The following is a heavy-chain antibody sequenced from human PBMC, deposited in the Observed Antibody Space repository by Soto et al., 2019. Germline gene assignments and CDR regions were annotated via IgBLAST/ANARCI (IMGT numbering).Heavy chain of an antibody. J-gene: IGHJ4*02. CDR1: GFTFTTYA. V-gene: IGHV3-23*01. CDR2: ISASGDIT. D-gene: IGHD3-10*01. CDR3: AMNSNLIPWGSSY. Sequence: EVQLLESGGGLIQPGGSLRLSCAASGFTFTTYAMRWVRQAPGKGLEWVSAISASGDITYYADSVKGRFTISRDSSKNTLYLQMNGLTDEDTPIYYCAMNSNLIPWGSSYRGAGTLVTFS.